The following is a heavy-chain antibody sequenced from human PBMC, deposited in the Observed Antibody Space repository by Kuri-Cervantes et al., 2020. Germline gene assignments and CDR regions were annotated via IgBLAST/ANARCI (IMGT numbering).Heavy chain of an antibody. Sequence: GSLRLSCAVSGGSISSSNWWSWIRQSPGKGLEWIGEINHSGSTNYNPSLKSRVTISVDTSKNQFSLKLSSVTAADTAVYYCARGRWFLDYWGQGTLVTVSS. J-gene: IGHJ4*02. CDR3: ARGRWFLDY. CDR1: GGSISSSNW. V-gene: IGHV4-4*02. CDR2: INHSGST. D-gene: IGHD2-15*01.